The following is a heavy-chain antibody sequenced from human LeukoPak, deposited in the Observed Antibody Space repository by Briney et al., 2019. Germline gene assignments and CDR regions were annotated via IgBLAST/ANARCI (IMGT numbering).Heavy chain of an antibody. D-gene: IGHD3-10*01. J-gene: IGHJ4*02. Sequence: AGRSLRLSCAASGFTFSSYAMHWVRQAPGKGLEWVSAISGSGGSTYYADSVKGRFTISRDNSKNTLFLQMNSLRAEDTAVYYCAKGSGYYYGSGPYQLLDYWGQGTLVTVSS. CDR1: GFTFSSYA. V-gene: IGHV3-23*01. CDR2: ISGSGGST. CDR3: AKGSGYYYGSGPYQLLDY.